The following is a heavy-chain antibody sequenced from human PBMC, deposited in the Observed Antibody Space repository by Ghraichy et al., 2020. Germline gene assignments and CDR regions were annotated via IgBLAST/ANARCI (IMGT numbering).Heavy chain of an antibody. CDR3: ARIPAPGYYGSGVDAFDI. CDR1: GFSLSTSGMC. Sequence: SGPTLVKPTQTLTLTCTFSGFSLSTSGMCVSWIRQPPGKALEWLARIDWDDDKYYSTSLKTRLTISKDTSKNQVVLTMTNMDPVDTATYYCARIPAPGYYGSGVDAFDIWGQGTMVTVSS. V-gene: IGHV2-70*11. D-gene: IGHD3-10*01. J-gene: IGHJ3*02. CDR2: IDWDDDK.